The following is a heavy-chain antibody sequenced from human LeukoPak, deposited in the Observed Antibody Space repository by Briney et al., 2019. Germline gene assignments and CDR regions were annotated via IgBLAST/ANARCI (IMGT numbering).Heavy chain of an antibody. J-gene: IGHJ6*04. CDR1: GVTFSDYP. D-gene: IGHD3-10*01. CDR2: IVPRLGTA. V-gene: IGHV1-69*10. CDR3: AGGYGSGMMSPYGLDD. Sequence: ASVKVSCKASGVTFSDYPISWVRQAPGQGPEWMGGIVPRLGTADYAQQSQGRVTITADMSTTTAYMELSSLRSDDTAIYYCAGGYGSGMMSPYGLDDWGTGTTVIVSS.